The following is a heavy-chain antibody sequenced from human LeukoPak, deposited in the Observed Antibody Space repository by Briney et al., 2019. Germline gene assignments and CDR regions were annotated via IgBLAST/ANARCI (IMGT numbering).Heavy chain of an antibody. D-gene: IGHD6-19*01. V-gene: IGHV4-34*01. CDR2: ISHSGST. Sequence: SSETLSLTCAVYRGSFSGYYWSWIRQPPGKGLEWIGEISHSGSTNYNPSLKSRVTISVDTSKNQFSLKLSSVTAADTAVYYCARQYRRWLVQYFDLWGRGTLVSVSS. CDR1: RGSFSGYY. CDR3: ARQYRRWLVQYFDL. J-gene: IGHJ2*01.